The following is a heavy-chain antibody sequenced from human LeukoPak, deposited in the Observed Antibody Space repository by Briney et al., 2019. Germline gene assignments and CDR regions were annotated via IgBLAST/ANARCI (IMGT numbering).Heavy chain of an antibody. J-gene: IGHJ4*02. V-gene: IGHV4-59*12. CDR1: GGPISSYY. Sequence: PSETLSLTCTVSGGPISSYYWSWIRQPPGKGLEWIGYIYHSGSTYYNPSLKSRVTISVDRSKNQFSLKLSSVTAADTAVYYCARDQRRNMIVVDPIDYWGQGTLVTVSS. D-gene: IGHD3-22*01. CDR3: ARDQRRNMIVVDPIDY. CDR2: IYHSGST.